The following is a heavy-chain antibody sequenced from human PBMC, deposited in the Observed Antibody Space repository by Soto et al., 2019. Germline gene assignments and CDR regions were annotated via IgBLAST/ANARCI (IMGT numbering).Heavy chain of an antibody. CDR3: ARVFSDSSSFFDP. J-gene: IGHJ5*02. D-gene: IGHD6-13*01. Sequence: SETLSLTCTVSGGSISSGNYYWSWIRQHPGKGLEWIGYIYYSGSTSYNPSLKSRVTVSADTSKNHFSLKLSSVTAADTAVYYCARVFSDSSSFFDPWGQGTLVTSPQ. CDR2: IYYSGST. CDR1: GGSISSGNYY. V-gene: IGHV4-31*03.